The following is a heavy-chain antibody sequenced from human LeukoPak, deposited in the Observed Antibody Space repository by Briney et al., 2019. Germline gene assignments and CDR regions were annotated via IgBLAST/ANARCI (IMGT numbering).Heavy chain of an antibody. V-gene: IGHV3-30*18. CDR2: ISYDGSNK. D-gene: IGHD3-22*01. Sequence: PGRSLRLSCAASGFTFSSYGMHWVRQAPGKGLEWVAVISYDGSNKYYADSVKGRFAISRDNSKNTLYLQMNSLRAENTAVYYCAKDSRGTYYYDSSADYWGQGTLVTVSS. CDR1: GFTFSSYG. J-gene: IGHJ4*02. CDR3: AKDSRGTYYYDSSADY.